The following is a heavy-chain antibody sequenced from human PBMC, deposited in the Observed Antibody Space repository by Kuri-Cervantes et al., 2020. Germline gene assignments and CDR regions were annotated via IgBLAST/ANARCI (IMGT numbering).Heavy chain of an antibody. CDR3: AREARNYYDSATLGAYDI. CDR1: GGSISTNNW. V-gene: IGHV4-4*02. D-gene: IGHD3-22*01. J-gene: IGHJ3*02. CDR2: ISHSGST. Sequence: GSLRLSCAVSGGSISTNNWWSWVRQSPGKGLEWIGEISHSGSTNYNPSLKSRVTMSIDKSKNQFSLKLSSVTAADTAIFYCAREARNYYDSATLGAYDIWGQGTMVTVSS.